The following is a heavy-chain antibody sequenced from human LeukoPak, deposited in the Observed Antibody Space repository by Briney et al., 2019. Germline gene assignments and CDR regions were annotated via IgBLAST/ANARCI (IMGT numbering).Heavy chain of an antibody. V-gene: IGHV3-9*01. CDR1: GFSFDDYA. CDR3: AKDNGPGSSGYYDFDY. CDR2: ISWNSNSI. J-gene: IGHJ4*02. Sequence: PGRSLRLSCAASGFSFDDYAMHWVRQAPGKGLEWVSGISWNSNSIGYADSVKGRFTISRDNAKNSLYLQLNSLRAEDTALYYCAKDNGPGSSGYYDFDYWGQGTLVTVSS. D-gene: IGHD3-22*01.